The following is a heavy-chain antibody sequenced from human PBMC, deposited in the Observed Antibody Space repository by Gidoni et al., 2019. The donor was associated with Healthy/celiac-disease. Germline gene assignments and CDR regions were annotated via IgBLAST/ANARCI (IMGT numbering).Heavy chain of an antibody. CDR1: GGSISSYY. D-gene: IGHD3-22*01. CDR3: ARGRYYYDGSGYFPLDY. V-gene: IGHV4-59*01. Sequence: QVQLQESGTGLVKPSETLSLTCTVSGGSISSYYWSWIRQPPGKGLEWIGYIYYSGSTNCNPSLKSRVTISVDTSKNQFSLKLSSVTAADTAVYYCARGRYYYDGSGYFPLDYWGQGTLVTVSS. J-gene: IGHJ4*02. CDR2: IYYSGST.